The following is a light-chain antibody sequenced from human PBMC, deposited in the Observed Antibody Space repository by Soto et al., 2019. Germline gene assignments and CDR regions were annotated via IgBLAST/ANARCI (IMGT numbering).Light chain of an antibody. CDR3: QRYRA. J-gene: IGKJ1*01. CDR1: QSVSGSY. CDR2: GTS. Sequence: EIGLTQSPGTLSLSPGERATLSCRASQSVSGSYLAWYQQKPGQAPRLLIYGTSSRASCIPDGFSGSVSRTDFTLTISRLEPEDFAVYYCQRYRAFGQGTKVEIK. V-gene: IGKV3-20*01.